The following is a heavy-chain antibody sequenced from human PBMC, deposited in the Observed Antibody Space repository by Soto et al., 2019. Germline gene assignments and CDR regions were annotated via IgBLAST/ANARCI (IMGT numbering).Heavy chain of an antibody. D-gene: IGHD4-17*01. J-gene: IGHJ4*02. Sequence: PSETLSLTCTVSGGSISSYYWSWIRQPPGKGLEWIGYIYYSGSTNYNPSLKSRVTISVDTSKNQFSLKLSSVTAADTAVYYCARDHYGDYVDYWGQGTLVTVS. CDR1: GGSISSYY. CDR2: IYYSGST. CDR3: ARDHYGDYVDY. V-gene: IGHV4-59*01.